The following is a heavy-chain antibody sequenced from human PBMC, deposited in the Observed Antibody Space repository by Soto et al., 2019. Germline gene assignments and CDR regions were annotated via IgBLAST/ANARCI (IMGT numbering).Heavy chain of an antibody. CDR1: GFTFDDYA. CDR3: AKDITRWFGEKMWGVFDP. Sequence: VQLVESGGGLVQPGRSLRLSCAASGFTFDDYAMHWVRQAPGKGLEWVSGISWTSGSIGYADSVKGRFTISRDNAKNSLYLQMNSLGADDTALSYCAKDITRWFGEKMWGVFDPWGEGTLGTVSS. CDR2: ISWTSGSI. V-gene: IGHV3-9*01. J-gene: IGHJ5*02. D-gene: IGHD3-10*01.